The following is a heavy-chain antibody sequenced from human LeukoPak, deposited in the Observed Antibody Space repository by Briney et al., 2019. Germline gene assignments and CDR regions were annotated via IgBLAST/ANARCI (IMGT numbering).Heavy chain of an antibody. D-gene: IGHD3-22*01. CDR3: VRDSYDSSGGYWYFDL. Sequence: TLSLTCTVSGGSIISDGYYWTWIRQYPGTGLEWIGNIYYSGSTYFNPSLKSRLTVSVDTSSNQFFLRLRSATAADTAVYYCVRDSYDSSGGYWYFDLWGRGTLVSVSS. J-gene: IGHJ2*01. CDR2: IYYSGST. V-gene: IGHV4-31*03. CDR1: GGSIISDGYY.